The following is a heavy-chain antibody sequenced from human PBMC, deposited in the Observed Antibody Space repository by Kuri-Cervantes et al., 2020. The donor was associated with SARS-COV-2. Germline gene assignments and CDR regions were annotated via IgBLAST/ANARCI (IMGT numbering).Heavy chain of an antibody. CDR2: IYRDGKT. CDR1: GDSISSVDYS. J-gene: IGHJ5*02. Sequence: SQTLSLTCAVSGDSISSVDYSWSWTRQPPGKGLEWIGYIYRDGKTYYSPSLTSRVTISVDRSKNQFFLQLTSVTAADTAVYYCARLIHVAAVPDPWGQGTLVTDSS. CDR3: ARLIHVAAVPDP. D-gene: IGHD2-21*02. V-gene: IGHV4-30-2*01.